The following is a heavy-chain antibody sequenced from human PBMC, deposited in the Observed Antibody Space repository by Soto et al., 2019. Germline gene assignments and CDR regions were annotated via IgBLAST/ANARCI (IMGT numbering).Heavy chain of an antibody. CDR3: ASGRWIKLWSTYSYYGMDV. D-gene: IGHD5-18*01. Sequence: QVQLVQSGAEVKKPGSSVKVSCKASGGTFSSYAISWVRQAPGQGLEWMGGIIPIFGTANYAQKFQGRVTMKADEATSTANTELSSLRSEDTDVYYGASGRWIKLWSTYSYYGMDVWGQGTTVTVSS. CDR1: GGTFSSYA. V-gene: IGHV1-69*12. CDR2: IIPIFGTA. J-gene: IGHJ6*02.